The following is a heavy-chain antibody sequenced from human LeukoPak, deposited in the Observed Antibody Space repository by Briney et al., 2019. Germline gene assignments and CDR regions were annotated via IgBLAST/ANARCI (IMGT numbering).Heavy chain of an antibody. Sequence: GGSLRSSFAAPGLTFVDYGMAWVRQPPGKGLNWVPGINGNGGSIGYADSVKGRFTISRDNAKHSLYLQMNSLRAEDTALYHCARALTGYPPPYYYYMDVWGKGTTVTVSS. V-gene: IGHV3-20*02. CDR1: GLTFVDYG. J-gene: IGHJ6*03. D-gene: IGHD3-9*01. CDR3: ARALTGYPPPYYYYMDV. CDR2: INGNGGSI.